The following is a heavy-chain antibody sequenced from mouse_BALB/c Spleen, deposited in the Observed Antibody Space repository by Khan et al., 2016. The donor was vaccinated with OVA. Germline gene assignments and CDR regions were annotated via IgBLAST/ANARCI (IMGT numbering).Heavy chain of an antibody. CDR2: VNPKNGGA. CDR3: ARDYYDYDHAMDY. CDR1: GYSFTGYY. J-gene: IGHJ4*01. Sequence: VQLQQSGPDLVKPGASVKISCKASGYSFTGYYMHWVKQSHGKSLEWIGRVNPKNGGASYNQKFKDKAILTVDKSSSTASMEVRSLTPEDSAVYYCARDYYDYDHAMDYWGQGTSVTVAS. V-gene: IGHV1-26*01. D-gene: IGHD2-4*01.